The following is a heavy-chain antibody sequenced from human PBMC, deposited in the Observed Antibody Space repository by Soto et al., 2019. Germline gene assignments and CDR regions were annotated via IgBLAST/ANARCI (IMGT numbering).Heavy chain of an antibody. CDR3: AKGSPGGRQAYKASEYYFDY. D-gene: IGHD1-1*01. V-gene: IGHV3-30*18. Sequence: PGGSLRLSCAASGFTFSSYGMHWVRQAPGKGLEWVAVISYDGSNKYYADSVKGRFTISRDNSKNTLYLQMNSLRAEDTAVYYCAKGSPGGRQAYKASEYYFDYWGQGTLVTVSS. CDR1: GFTFSSYG. CDR2: ISYDGSNK. J-gene: IGHJ4*02.